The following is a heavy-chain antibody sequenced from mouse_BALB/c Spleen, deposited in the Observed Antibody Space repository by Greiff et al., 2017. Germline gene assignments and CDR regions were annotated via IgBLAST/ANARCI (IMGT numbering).Heavy chain of an antibody. J-gene: IGHJ4*01. V-gene: IGHV3-2*02. Sequence: EVKLMESGPGLVKPSQSLSLTCTVTGYSITSDYAWNWIRQFPGNKLEWMGYISYSGSTSYNPSLKSRISITRDTSKNQFFLQLNSVTTEDTATYYCARELLYYYGSTYAMDYWGQGTSVTVSS. D-gene: IGHD1-1*01. CDR1: GYSITSDYA. CDR2: ISYSGST. CDR3: ARELLYYYGSTYAMDY.